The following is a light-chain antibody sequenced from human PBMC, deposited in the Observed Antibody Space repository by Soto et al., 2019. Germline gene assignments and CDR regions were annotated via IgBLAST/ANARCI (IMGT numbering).Light chain of an antibody. CDR1: SSDVGGYNY. CDR2: DVS. CDR3: SSYTSSSPYV. J-gene: IGLJ1*01. V-gene: IGLV2-14*01. Sequence: QSALTQPASVSGSPGQSITISCTGTSSDVGGYNYVSWYQQRPGKAPKLMIFDVSNRPSGVSNRFSGSKSGNTASLTISGLQAEDESDYYCSSYTSSSPYVFGTGTKVTVL.